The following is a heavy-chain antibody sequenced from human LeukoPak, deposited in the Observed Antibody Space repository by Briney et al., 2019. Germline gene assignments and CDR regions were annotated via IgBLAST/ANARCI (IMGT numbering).Heavy chain of an antibody. Sequence: KPGASVKVSCKASGDTFTSYDITWVRQATGQGLEWMGWINPNSGNTGYARKFQGRVTMTGYTSISTAYMELSSLRSEDTAVYYCATGRRGWNQCYFDYWGQRTLVTVSS. CDR3: ATGRRGWNQCYFDY. D-gene: IGHD1-1*01. J-gene: IGHJ4*02. CDR1: GDTFTSYD. V-gene: IGHV1-8*01. CDR2: INPNSGNT.